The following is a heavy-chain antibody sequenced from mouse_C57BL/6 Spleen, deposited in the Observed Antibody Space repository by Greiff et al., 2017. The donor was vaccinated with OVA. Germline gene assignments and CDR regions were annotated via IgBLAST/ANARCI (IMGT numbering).Heavy chain of an antibody. J-gene: IGHJ3*01. CDR3: ARSGNYGNFFAY. Sequence: LFNPFSSFNISFNSSCYTFTIYLITWVKQSPLQCLDCIGDIYPGIVSTNYNEKFKSKATLTVDTSSSTAYMQLSSLTSEDSAVYYCARSGNYGNFFAYWGQGTLVTVSA. V-gene: IGHV1-55*01. CDR2: IYPGIVST. D-gene: IGHD2-1*01. CDR1: CYTFTIYL.